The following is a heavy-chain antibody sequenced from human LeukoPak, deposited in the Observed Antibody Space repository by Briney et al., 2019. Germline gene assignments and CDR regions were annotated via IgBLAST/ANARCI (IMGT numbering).Heavy chain of an antibody. V-gene: IGHV3-23*01. CDR1: GFTFSAYA. D-gene: IGHD4-17*01. CDR3: ARDPNGDYIGAFDM. CDR2: IRGGGGSA. Sequence: GSLSLSCTASGFTFSAYAMMWVRPAPGKGPEWVSAIRGGGGSAFYADSVKGRFTISRDNSKYTLFLQMNSLRAEDTAVYYCARDPNGDYIGAFDMWGPGTMVTVSS. J-gene: IGHJ3*02.